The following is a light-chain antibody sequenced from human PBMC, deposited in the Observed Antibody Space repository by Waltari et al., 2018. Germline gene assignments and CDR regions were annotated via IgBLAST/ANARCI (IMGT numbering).Light chain of an antibody. CDR3: MIWPNNVWV. V-gene: IGLV5-37*01. CDR2: YNSDSDK. Sequence: QPVLTQTPSYSGSPGESARLTCTLPSDINVANYYIYWYQQKPGSPPRFLLYYNSDSDKGQGSGSPIRFSVSKDASANTGILLISGLQSEDEAYYYCMIWPNNVWVFGGGTRLIIL. CDR1: SDINVANYY. J-gene: IGLJ3*02.